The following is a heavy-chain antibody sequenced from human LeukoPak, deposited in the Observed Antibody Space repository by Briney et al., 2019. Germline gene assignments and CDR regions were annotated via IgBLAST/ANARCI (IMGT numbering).Heavy chain of an antibody. CDR3: ARGGAYFYVPY. CDR1: GFTFSNAW. D-gene: IGHD2-21*01. J-gene: IGHJ4*02. Sequence: PGGSLRLSCAASGFTFSNAWMSWVRLAPGKGLEWVAYISGGGGVIKYADSVKGRFTISRENADNSLYLQMKSLRVEDTAVYYCARGGAYFYVPYWGQGTLVTVSS. V-gene: IGHV3-11*04. CDR2: ISGGGGVI.